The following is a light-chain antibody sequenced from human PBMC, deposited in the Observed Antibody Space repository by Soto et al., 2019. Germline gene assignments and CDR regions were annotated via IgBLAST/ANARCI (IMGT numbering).Light chain of an antibody. V-gene: IGLV2-14*01. J-gene: IGLJ1*01. Sequence: QSALTQPASVSGSPGQSITISCTGTSSDVGGCDCVSWYQQHPGKAPKLMIYEVNNRPSGISHRFSGSKSGNTASLTISGLQAEDEADYYCTSFTSTSTYVFGTGTKLTVL. CDR2: EVN. CDR1: SSDVGGCDC. CDR3: TSFTSTSTYV.